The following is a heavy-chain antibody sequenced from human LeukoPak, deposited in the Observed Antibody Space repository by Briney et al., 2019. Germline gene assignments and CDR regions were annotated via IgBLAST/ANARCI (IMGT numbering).Heavy chain of an antibody. CDR1: GFIFRNYA. J-gene: IGHJ4*02. CDR2: ISGSGVGT. D-gene: IGHD3-9*01. Sequence: GGSLRLSCAGSGFIFRNYAMSWVRQAPGMGLEWVSAISGSGVGTNYADSVKGRVTISRDNSKNTLYLKMNSLRAEDTAVYYCAKNGRDDHDKYFFDFWGQGTQVTVSS. CDR3: AKNGRDDHDKYFFDF. V-gene: IGHV3-23*01.